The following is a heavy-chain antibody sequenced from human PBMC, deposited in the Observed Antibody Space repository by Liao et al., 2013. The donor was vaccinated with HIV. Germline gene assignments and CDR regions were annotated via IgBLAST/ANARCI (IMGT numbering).Heavy chain of an antibody. Sequence: QLQLQESGSGLVKPSQTLSLTCAVSGGSISSGGYSWTWIRQPPGKGLEWIGYIYHSGSTSYNPSLKSRVTISVDRSKNQFFLKLRSVTAADTAVYYCARAPLTGYYYYYMDVWGKGTTVTVAS. CDR1: GGSISSGGYS. CDR3: ARAPLTGYYYYYMDV. D-gene: IGHD3-9*01. V-gene: IGHV4-30-2*01. J-gene: IGHJ6*03. CDR2: IYHSGST.